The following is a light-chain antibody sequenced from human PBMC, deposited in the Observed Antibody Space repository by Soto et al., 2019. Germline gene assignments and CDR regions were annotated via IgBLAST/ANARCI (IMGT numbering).Light chain of an antibody. J-gene: IGKJ1*01. CDR2: GAS. V-gene: IGKV3-20*01. CDR3: QQYGSSPGG. Sequence: EIVLTQSPGTLSLSPGERATLSCRGSQSVSSTYLAWYQQKPGQAPRLLIYGASSRATGIPDRFSGSGSGTDFTLTISRLEPEDFAVYSCQQYGSSPGGFGQGTKVEIK. CDR1: QSVSSTY.